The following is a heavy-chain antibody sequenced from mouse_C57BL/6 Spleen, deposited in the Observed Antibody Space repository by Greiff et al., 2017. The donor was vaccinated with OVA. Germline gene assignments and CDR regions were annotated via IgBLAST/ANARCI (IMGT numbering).Heavy chain of an antibody. J-gene: IGHJ4*01. CDR2: IDPETGGT. CDR1: GYTFTDYE. CDR3: TGGNYAPIEAMDY. D-gene: IGHD2-1*01. Sequence: VKLQESGAELVRPGASVTLSCKASGYTFTDYEMHWVKQTPVHGLEWIGAIDPETGGTAYNQKFKGKAILTADKSSSTAYMELRSLTSEDSAVYYCTGGNYAPIEAMDYWGQGTSVTVSS. V-gene: IGHV1-15*01.